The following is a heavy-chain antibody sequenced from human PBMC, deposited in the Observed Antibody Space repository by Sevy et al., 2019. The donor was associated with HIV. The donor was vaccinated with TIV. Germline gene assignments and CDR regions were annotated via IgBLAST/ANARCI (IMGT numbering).Heavy chain of an antibody. D-gene: IGHD3-10*01. CDR2: ISAYNGNT. Sequence: ASVKVSCKASGYTFTSYGISWVRQAPGQGLEWMGWISAYNGNTNYAQKLQVRVTMTTDTSTSTAYMELSSLRSDDTAVYYCPRDGLWFGELDYWGKGTLVSVSS. J-gene: IGHJ4*02. V-gene: IGHV1-18*01. CDR3: PRDGLWFGELDY. CDR1: GYTFTSYG.